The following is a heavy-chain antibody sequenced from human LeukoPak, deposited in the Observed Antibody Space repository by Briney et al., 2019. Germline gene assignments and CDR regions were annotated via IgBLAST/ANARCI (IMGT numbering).Heavy chain of an antibody. Sequence: GGSLRLSWAASGFTFSSYAIYWVRQAPGKGLEWVAVISHDGSNKNYADSVKGRFTVSRDNSKNTLYLQMNSLRGEDTAVYYCARAPGSSTSWSYFDFWGQGTLVTVSS. CDR2: ISHDGSNK. CDR1: GFTFSSYA. CDR3: ARAPGSSTSWSYFDF. V-gene: IGHV3-30-3*01. J-gene: IGHJ4*02. D-gene: IGHD6-13*01.